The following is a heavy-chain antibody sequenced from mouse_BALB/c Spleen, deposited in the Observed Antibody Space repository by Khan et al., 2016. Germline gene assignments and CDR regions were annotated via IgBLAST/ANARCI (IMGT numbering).Heavy chain of an antibody. V-gene: IGHV1S137*01. CDR1: GYTFTDYA. CDR3: ATGTYAMDY. D-gene: IGHD4-1*01. J-gene: IGHJ4*01. Sequence: QVQLQQSGAELVRPGVSVKISCKGSGYTFTDYAMHWVKQSHAKSLEWIGVISTYYGDASYNQKFKGKATMTVDKSSSTAYMELARLTSEDSAIYYGATGTYAMDYWGQGTSVTVSS. CDR2: ISTYYGDA.